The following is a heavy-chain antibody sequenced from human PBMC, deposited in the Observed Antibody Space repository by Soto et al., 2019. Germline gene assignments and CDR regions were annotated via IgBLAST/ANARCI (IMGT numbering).Heavy chain of an antibody. V-gene: IGHV1-3*01. CDR2: INAGNGNT. Sequence: GASVKVSCKASGYTFTSYAIHWVRQAPVQMLEWMVWINAGNGNTKYSQKFQGRVTITRDPSASTAYMELISLRSEDTAVYYCARRGTLGYCRGGRCSYYHDSSGHYGYWGQGTMVTLSS. CDR1: GYTFTSYA. D-gene: IGHD3-22*01. J-gene: IGHJ4*02. CDR3: ARRGTLGYCRGGRCSYYHDSSGHYGY.